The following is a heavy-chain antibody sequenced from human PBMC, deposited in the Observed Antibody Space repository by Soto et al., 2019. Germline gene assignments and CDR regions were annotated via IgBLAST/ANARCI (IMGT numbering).Heavy chain of an antibody. CDR3: ARHIAVAGTPLYFDY. CDR1: GDSINGGNYC. V-gene: IGHV4-39*01. J-gene: IGHJ4*02. CDR2: IYYSGCT. D-gene: IGHD6-19*01. Sequence: SETLSLTCTVSGDSINGGNYCWSWVRQLPGKGLEWIGTIYYSGCTYYNPSLKSRVSISVDTSENQFSLKLSSVTAADTAIYYCARHIAVAGTPLYFDYWGQGALVTVSS.